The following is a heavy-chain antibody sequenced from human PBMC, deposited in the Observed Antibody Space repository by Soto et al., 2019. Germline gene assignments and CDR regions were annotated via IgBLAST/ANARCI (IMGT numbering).Heavy chain of an antibody. CDR3: ASGNELAGFDY. J-gene: IGHJ4*02. D-gene: IGHD6-6*01. CDR2: INSDGSST. CDR1: GFTFSSYW. V-gene: IGHV3-74*01. Sequence: GGSLRLSCAASGFTFSSYWMHWVRQAPGKGLVWVSRINSDGSSTSYADSVKGRFTISRDNAKNTLYLQMNSLRAEDTAVYYCASGNELAGFDYWGQGTLVTVSS.